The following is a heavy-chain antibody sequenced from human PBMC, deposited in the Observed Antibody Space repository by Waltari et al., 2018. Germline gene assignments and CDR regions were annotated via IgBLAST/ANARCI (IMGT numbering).Heavy chain of an antibody. CDR1: GFTFSRSW. D-gene: IGHD3-16*01. J-gene: IGHJ4*02. V-gene: IGHV3-7*01. CDR2: IKEDGSEI. Sequence: EVQLVESGGGLVRPGGSLRLSCADSGFTFSRSWMRWVRQDPGEGLEWLANIKEDGSEIYYVDSERGRFTISRDNAKNSLFLQMNYLRVADTAVYYCVRVWGTKSCPDYWGQGTLVTVSS. CDR3: VRVWGTKSCPDY.